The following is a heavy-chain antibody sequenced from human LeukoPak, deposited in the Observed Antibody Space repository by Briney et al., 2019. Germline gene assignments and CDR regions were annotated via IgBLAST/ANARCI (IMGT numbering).Heavy chain of an antibody. D-gene: IGHD3-9*01. J-gene: IGHJ4*02. CDR1: GGSISSGGYY. Sequence: SQTLSLTCTVSGGSISSGGYYWSWIRQHPGKGLEWIGYIYYSGSTYYNPSLKSRVTISVDTSKNQFSLKLSSVTAADTAVYYCASGARELRYFGWLLPIDYWGQGTLVTVSS. CDR2: IYYSGST. CDR3: ASGARELRYFGWLLPIDY. V-gene: IGHV4-31*03.